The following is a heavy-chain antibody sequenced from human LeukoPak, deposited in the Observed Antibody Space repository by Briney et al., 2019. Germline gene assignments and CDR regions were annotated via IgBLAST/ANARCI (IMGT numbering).Heavy chain of an antibody. V-gene: IGHV3-9*01. CDR2: ISWNSGSI. D-gene: IGHD3-10*01. Sequence: GGSLRLSCAASGFTFDDYAMHWVRQAPGKGLEWVPGISWNSGSIGYADSVKGRFTISRDNAKNSLYLQMNSLRAEDTAVYYCARTRSYYYGSGSELDYWGQGTLVTVSS. J-gene: IGHJ4*02. CDR1: GFTFDDYA. CDR3: ARTRSYYYGSGSELDY.